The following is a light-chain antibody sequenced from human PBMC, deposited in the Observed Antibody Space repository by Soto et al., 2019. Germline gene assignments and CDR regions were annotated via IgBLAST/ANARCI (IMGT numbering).Light chain of an antibody. CDR2: WAS. V-gene: IGKV4-1*01. J-gene: IGKJ1*01. CDR1: QSVLYSSNNKNY. Sequence: DIVMTQSPDSLSVSLGERATINCKSSQSVLYSSNNKNYLAWYQQKPGQPPKLLISWASTRESGVPDRFSGSGSWTDFTLTISSLQAEDVAVYYCHQYYSTPWTFGQGTNVEIK. CDR3: HQYYSTPWT.